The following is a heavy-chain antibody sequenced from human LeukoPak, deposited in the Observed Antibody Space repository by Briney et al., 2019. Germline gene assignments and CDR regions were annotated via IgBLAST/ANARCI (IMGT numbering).Heavy chain of an antibody. CDR1: GFTFSSYG. D-gene: IGHD3-22*01. Sequence: GGSLRLSCAASGFTFSSYGMHWVRQAPGKGLEWVAFIRYDGSNKYYADSVKGRFTISRDNSKNTLYLQMNSLRAEDTAVYYCARSNFGLDSRVLDAFDIWGQGTMVTVSS. CDR3: ARSNFGLDSRVLDAFDI. CDR2: IRYDGSNK. V-gene: IGHV3-30*02. J-gene: IGHJ3*02.